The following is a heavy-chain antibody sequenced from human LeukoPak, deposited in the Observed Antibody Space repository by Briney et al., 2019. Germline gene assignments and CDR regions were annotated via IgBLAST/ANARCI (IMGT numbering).Heavy chain of an antibody. CDR3: ARSRYGYNYGYYYYYMDV. J-gene: IGHJ6*03. CDR1: GFTFSSYG. V-gene: IGHV3-30*03. Sequence: GGSLRLSCAASGFTFSSYGMHWVRQAQGKGLEWVAVISYDGSNKYYADSVKDRFTISRDNSKNTLYLQMNSLRAEDTAVYYCARSRYGYNYGYYYYYMDVWGKGTTVTISS. CDR2: ISYDGSNK. D-gene: IGHD5-24*01.